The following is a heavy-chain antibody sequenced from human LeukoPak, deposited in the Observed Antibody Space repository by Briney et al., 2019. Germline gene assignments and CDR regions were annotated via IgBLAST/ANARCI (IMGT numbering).Heavy chain of an antibody. CDR2: IYYSGST. CDR3: ARGSRELYYFDY. V-gene: IGHV4-39*07. CDR1: GGSISSSSYY. D-gene: IGHD1-7*01. J-gene: IGHJ4*02. Sequence: SETLSLTCTVSGGSISSSSYYWGWIRQPPGKGQEWIGSIYYSGSTSYNPSLNSRVTISVDASKTQFSLKLNYVTAADTAVYYCARGSRELYYFDYWGQGTLVTVSS.